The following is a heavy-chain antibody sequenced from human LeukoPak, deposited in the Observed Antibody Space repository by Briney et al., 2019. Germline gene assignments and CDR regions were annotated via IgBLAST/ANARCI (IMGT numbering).Heavy chain of an antibody. CDR3: AGGSMTTVTTLVRGAFDY. D-gene: IGHD4-17*01. V-gene: IGHV3-30*02. J-gene: IGHJ4*02. CDR2: IRYDGSNK. Sequence: PGGSLRLSCAASGFTFSSIGMHWVRQAPGKGLEWLAFIRYDGSNKYYADSMKGRLTISRDNSKNTLYLEMNSLRAEDTAVYYCAGGSMTTVTTLVRGAFDYWGQGTLVTVSS. CDR1: GFTFSSIG.